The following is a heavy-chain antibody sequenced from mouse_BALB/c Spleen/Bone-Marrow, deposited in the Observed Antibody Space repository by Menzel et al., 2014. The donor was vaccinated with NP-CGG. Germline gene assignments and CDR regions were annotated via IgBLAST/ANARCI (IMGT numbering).Heavy chain of an antibody. Sequence: QVQLKQSGAELVRPGASVKLSCKALGYTFTDYDIHWVKRTPVHGLEWIGAIHPRSGGTAYNQKFKGKATLTADKSSSIAYMELSSLTSEDSAVYYCTRDGDGYYPYTLDNWGQGTSVTVSS. D-gene: IGHD2-3*01. J-gene: IGHJ4*01. CDR1: GYTFTDYD. CDR3: TRDGDGYYPYTLDN. V-gene: IGHV1-15*01. CDR2: IHPRSGGT.